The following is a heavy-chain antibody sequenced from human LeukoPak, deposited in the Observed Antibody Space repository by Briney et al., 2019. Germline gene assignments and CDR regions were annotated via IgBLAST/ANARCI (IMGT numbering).Heavy chain of an antibody. V-gene: IGHV3-30-3*01. Sequence: GGSLRLSCAASGFTFSSYAMHWVRQAAGMGLEWVAVIPSAGSNKYYADSVKGRFTISRDNSENTLYLQMNSLRAEDTAVYYCARRIFQGSSGWYLFDYWGQGTLVTVSS. D-gene: IGHD6-19*01. CDR3: ARRIFQGSSGWYLFDY. CDR1: GFTFSSYA. CDR2: IPSAGSNK. J-gene: IGHJ4*02.